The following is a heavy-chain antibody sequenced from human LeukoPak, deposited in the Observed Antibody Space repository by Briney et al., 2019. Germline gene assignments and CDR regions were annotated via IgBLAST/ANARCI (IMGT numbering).Heavy chain of an antibody. CDR1: GFTFSSYA. V-gene: IGHV4-59*01. CDR3: AREGTDYAFDI. CDR2: IYYSGST. D-gene: IGHD1-1*01. J-gene: IGHJ3*02. Sequence: GSLRLSCAASGFTFSSYAMSWIRQPPGKGLEWIGYIYYSGSTNYNPSLKSRVTISVDTSKNQFSLKLSSVTAADTAVYYCAREGTDYAFDIWGQGTMVTVSS.